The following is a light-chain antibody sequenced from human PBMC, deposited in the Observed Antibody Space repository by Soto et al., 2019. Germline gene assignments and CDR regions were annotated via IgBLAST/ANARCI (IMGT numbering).Light chain of an antibody. Sequence: EFVLTQSPGTLSLSPGERATLSCRASQSVINSYLAWYQQKPGQAPRLLLYGAYNRATGIPDRFSGSGSGTDFTLTISRLEPEDFAVYYCQQYGTAPWTFGQGTKVDIK. CDR3: QQYGTAPWT. CDR1: QSVINSY. J-gene: IGKJ1*01. CDR2: GAY. V-gene: IGKV3-20*01.